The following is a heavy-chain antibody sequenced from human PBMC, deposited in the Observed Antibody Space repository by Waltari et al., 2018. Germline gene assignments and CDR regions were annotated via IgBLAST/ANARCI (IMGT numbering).Heavy chain of an antibody. Sequence: QLQLQESGPGLVKPSETLSLTCTVSGGSISSSSSSWGWIRQPTGKGLEWIGSIYYSGSTYYNPSLKSRVTISVDTSKNQFSLKLSSVTAADTAVYYCARRSFLGYCSGGSCSWFDPWGQGTLVTVSS. D-gene: IGHD2-15*01. CDR3: ARRSFLGYCSGGSCSWFDP. V-gene: IGHV4-39*01. CDR1: GGSISSSSSS. CDR2: IYYSGST. J-gene: IGHJ5*02.